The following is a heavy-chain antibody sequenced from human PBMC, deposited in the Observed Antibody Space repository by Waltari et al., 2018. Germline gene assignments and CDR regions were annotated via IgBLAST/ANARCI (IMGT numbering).Heavy chain of an antibody. CDR1: GGSISSSSYY. Sequence: QLQLQESGPGLVKPSETLSLPCTVSGGSISSSSYYWGWIRRPPGKGLEWIGSIYYSGSTYYNPSLSSRVTISVDTSKNQFSLKLSSVTAADTAVYYCAGDVPVAGSGWFDPWGQGTLVIVSS. CDR3: AGDVPVAGSGWFDP. D-gene: IGHD6-19*01. CDR2: IYYSGST. J-gene: IGHJ5*02. V-gene: IGHV4-39*07.